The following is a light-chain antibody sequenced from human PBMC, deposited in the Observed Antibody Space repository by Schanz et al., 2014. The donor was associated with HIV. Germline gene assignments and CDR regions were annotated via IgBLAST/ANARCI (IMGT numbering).Light chain of an antibody. V-gene: IGKV1-39*01. Sequence: DIQMTQSPSSLSASVGDRVTITCRASQDISISLNWYQQKPGKAPQLLIYASSLLHTGVPSRFSGSGSGTHFTLTITGLQFEDFATYYCQQSYSATPYTFGQGTKVEI. CDR3: QQSYSATPYT. CDR2: ASS. CDR1: QDISIS. J-gene: IGKJ2*01.